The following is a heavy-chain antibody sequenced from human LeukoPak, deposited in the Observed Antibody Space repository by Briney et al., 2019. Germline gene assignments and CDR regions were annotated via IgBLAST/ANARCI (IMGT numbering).Heavy chain of an antibody. CDR3: ARVLYSSGWYGDHY. J-gene: IGHJ4*02. CDR1: GFNITSNY. D-gene: IGHD6-19*01. Sequence: GGSLRLSCAASGFNITSNYMNWVRQAPGKGLEWVSYISSSSSTIYYADSVKGRFTVSRDNAKNSLYLQMNSLRAEDTAVYYCARVLYSSGWYGDHYWGQGTLVTVSS. CDR2: ISSSSSTI. V-gene: IGHV3-48*01.